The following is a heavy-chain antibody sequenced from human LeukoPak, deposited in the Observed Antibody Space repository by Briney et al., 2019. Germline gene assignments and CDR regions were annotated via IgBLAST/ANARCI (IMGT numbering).Heavy chain of an antibody. CDR2: INSDGSST. Sequence: GGSLRLSCAASGFTFSSYWMHWVRQAPGKGLVWVSRINSDGSSTSYADSVKGRFTISRDNAKNTLYLQMNSLRAEDTAVYYCARVVPAAPRHRWYFDLWGRGTLVTVSS. V-gene: IGHV3-74*01. CDR3: ARVVPAAPRHRWYFDL. D-gene: IGHD2-2*01. J-gene: IGHJ2*01. CDR1: GFTFSSYW.